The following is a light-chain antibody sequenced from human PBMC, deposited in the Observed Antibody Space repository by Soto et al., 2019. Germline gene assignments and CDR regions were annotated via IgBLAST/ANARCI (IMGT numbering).Light chain of an antibody. CDR1: QYIGDF. V-gene: IGKV1-5*01. Sequence: DIRMTQSPSSLSASVGDRVTITCRASQYIGDFLNWYQQTPGKPPKLLIFGASNLHIGVPSRFSGSRSGTESTLTISSLQPDDLATYFCQQYHNYWTFGQGTKVDI. J-gene: IGKJ1*01. CDR3: QQYHNYWT. CDR2: GAS.